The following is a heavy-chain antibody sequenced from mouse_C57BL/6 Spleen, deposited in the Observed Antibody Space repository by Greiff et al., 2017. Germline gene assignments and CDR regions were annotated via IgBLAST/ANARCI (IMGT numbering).Heavy chain of an antibody. CDR2: ISDGGSYT. D-gene: IGHD2-5*01. V-gene: IGHV5-4*01. J-gene: IGHJ1*03. Sequence: DVKLVESGGGLVKPGGSLKLSCAASGFTFSSYAMSWVRQTPEKRLEWVATISDGGSYTYYPDNVKGRFTISRDNAKNNLYLQMSHLKSEDTAMYYCAREGSNSPWFDVWGTGTTVTVSS. CDR3: AREGSNSPWFDV. CDR1: GFTFSSYA.